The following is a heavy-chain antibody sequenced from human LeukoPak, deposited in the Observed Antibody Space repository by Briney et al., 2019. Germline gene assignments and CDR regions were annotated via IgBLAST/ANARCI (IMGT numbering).Heavy chain of an antibody. CDR3: ARDSYGLDYYYYMDV. CDR1: GGTFSSYA. Sequence: GASVKVSCKASGGTFSSYAISWVRQAPGQGLEWMGRIIPIFGTANYAQKFQGRVTITTDESTSTAYMELSSLRSEDTAVYYCARDSYGLDYYYYMDVWAKGPRSPSP. D-gene: IGHD5-18*01. CDR2: IIPIFGTA. V-gene: IGHV1-69*05. J-gene: IGHJ6*03.